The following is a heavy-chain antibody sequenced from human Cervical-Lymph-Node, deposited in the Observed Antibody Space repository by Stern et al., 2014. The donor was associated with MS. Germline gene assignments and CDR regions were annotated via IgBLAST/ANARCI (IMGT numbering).Heavy chain of an antibody. D-gene: IGHD4-23*01. Sequence: DQLVESGGGVVQPGRSLRLACAASGFTFSSYGMHWVRQAPGKGLERVAVIWYDGSNKYYADSVQGRFTISRDNSKNTLYLQMNSLRAEDTAVYYCAREGGNTAEYFQHWGQGTLVTVSS. V-gene: IGHV3-33*01. CDR2: IWYDGSNK. J-gene: IGHJ1*01. CDR1: GFTFSSYG. CDR3: AREGGNTAEYFQH.